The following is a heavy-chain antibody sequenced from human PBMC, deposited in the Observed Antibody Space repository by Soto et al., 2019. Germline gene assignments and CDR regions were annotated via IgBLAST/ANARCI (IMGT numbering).Heavy chain of an antibody. Sequence: QVQLQESGPGLVKPSQTLSLSCSVSNDSMNNAGYYWNWIRHHPGKGLEWIGYVYDRGSSSYNPSLKSRPTPSMDSSKKQFSLTLTSVTAADTAVYYCARSTVKVVCDFWGQGTLVTVSS. CDR2: VYDRGSS. D-gene: IGHD2-21*01. V-gene: IGHV4-31*03. J-gene: IGHJ1*01. CDR3: ARSTVKVVCDF. CDR1: NDSMNNAGYY.